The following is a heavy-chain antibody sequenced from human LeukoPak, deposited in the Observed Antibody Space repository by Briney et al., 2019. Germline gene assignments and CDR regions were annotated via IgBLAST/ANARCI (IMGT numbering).Heavy chain of an antibody. CDR1: GGTFSSYA. D-gene: IGHD6-19*01. J-gene: IGHJ3*02. V-gene: IGHV1-69*01. Sequence: SVKVSCKASGGTFSSYAISWVRQAPGQGLEWMGGIIPIFGTANYAQKFQGRVTITADESTSTAYMELSSVRSEDTAVYYCATSQWEQWLGGAFDIWGQGTMVTVSS. CDR3: ATSQWEQWLGGAFDI. CDR2: IIPIFGTA.